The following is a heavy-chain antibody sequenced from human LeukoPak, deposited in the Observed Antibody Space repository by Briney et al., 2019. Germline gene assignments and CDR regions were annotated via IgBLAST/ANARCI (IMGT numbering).Heavy chain of an antibody. CDR1: GFTFSSYA. CDR3: AKDEYSSTLLGY. J-gene: IGHJ3*01. D-gene: IGHD6-6*01. V-gene: IGHV3-23*01. CDR2: ISGSCGST. Sequence: PGGSLRLSCAASGFTFSSYAMSWVRQAPGKGLEWVSAISGSCGSTYYADSVKGRFTISRDNSKNTLYLQMNSLRAEDTAVYYCAKDEYSSTLLGYWGQGTMVTVSS.